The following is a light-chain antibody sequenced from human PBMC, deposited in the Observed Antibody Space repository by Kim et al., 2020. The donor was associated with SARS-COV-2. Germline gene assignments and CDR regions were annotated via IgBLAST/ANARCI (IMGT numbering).Light chain of an antibody. CDR2: GKD. V-gene: IGLV3-19*01. Sequence: SSELTQDPAVSVVLGQTVKITCHGDSLKTSYATWYQQKPGQAPVLVLYGKDNRPSGIPDRFSGSSSSNTGSLTITGAQAEDEADYYCSSRDTTNSHVVFGGGTQLTVL. CDR3: SSRDTTNSHVV. J-gene: IGLJ3*02. CDR1: SLKTSY.